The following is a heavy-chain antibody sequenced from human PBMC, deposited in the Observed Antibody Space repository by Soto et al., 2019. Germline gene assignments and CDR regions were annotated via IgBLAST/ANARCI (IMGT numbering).Heavy chain of an antibody. CDR3: AREGRHGNWNYGFDP. CDR2: INPGNGNT. D-gene: IGHD1-7*01. Sequence: GASAKLSCKASGDAFTSYGMNWVRQAPGRGLEWMGWINPGNGNTKYSQKFQGRVIIERDTSASTAYMELSSLRSEDTAVYYCAREGRHGNWNYGFDPWGHGTLVTVSS. J-gene: IGHJ5*02. CDR1: GDAFTSYG. V-gene: IGHV1-3*01.